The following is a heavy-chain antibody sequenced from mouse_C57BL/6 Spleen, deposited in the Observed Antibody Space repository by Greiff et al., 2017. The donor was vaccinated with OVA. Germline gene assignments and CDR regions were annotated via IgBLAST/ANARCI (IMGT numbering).Heavy chain of an antibody. D-gene: IGHD3-2*02. Sequence: EVKLQESGAELVKPGASVKLSCTASGFNFKDYYMHWVKQRTEQGLEWIGRIDPEDGETKYAPKFQGKATITADTSSNTAYLQLSSLTSEDTAVYYCATPEGSGYGLYAMDYWGQGTSVTVSS. CDR1: GFNFKDYY. CDR3: ATPEGSGYGLYAMDY. CDR2: IDPEDGET. V-gene: IGHV14-2*01. J-gene: IGHJ4*01.